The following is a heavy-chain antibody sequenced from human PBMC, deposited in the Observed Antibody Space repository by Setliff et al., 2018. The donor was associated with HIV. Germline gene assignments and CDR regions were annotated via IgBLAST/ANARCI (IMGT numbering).Heavy chain of an antibody. CDR2: IYYSGST. CDR1: GGSISSGIYY. J-gene: IGHJ4*02. V-gene: IGHV4-61*10. Sequence: SETLSLTCTVSGGSISSGIYYWIWIRQPAGKGLGWIGYIYYSGSTNYNPSLKSRVTMSIDTSQNQFSLKLTSVTAADTAMYYCASFFVTTVTNQDYWGQGTPVTVSS. D-gene: IGHD4-17*01. CDR3: ASFFVTTVTNQDY.